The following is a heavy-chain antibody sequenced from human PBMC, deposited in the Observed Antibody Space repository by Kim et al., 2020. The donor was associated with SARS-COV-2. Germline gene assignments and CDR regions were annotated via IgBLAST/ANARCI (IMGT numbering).Heavy chain of an antibody. CDR3: ASSSGWEPAPVDY. J-gene: IGHJ4*02. V-gene: IGHV4-59*08. D-gene: IGHD1-26*01. Sequence: SETLSLTCTVSGGSISSYYWSWIRQPPGKGLEWIGYIYYSGSTNYNPSLKSRVTISVDTSKNQFSLKLSSVTAADTAVYYCASSSGWEPAPVDYWGQGTLVTVSS. CDR2: IYYSGST. CDR1: GGSISSYY.